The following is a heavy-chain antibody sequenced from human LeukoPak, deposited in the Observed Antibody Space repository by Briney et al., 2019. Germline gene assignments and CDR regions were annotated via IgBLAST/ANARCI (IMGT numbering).Heavy chain of an antibody. CDR3: ATAHCRVTSCYANYYYYYMHG. D-gene: IGHD2-2*01. J-gene: IGHJ6*03. Sequence: PGGSLRLSCAASGFTVSSNYMSWVRQAPGPGLEWVSVIYSGGSTYYADSVKGRFTISRDNSKNTLYLQMNSLRAEDTAVYYCATAHCRVTSCYANYYYYYMHGWGKGSTVTVSS. V-gene: IGHV3-53*01. CDR1: GFTVSSNY. CDR2: IYSGGST.